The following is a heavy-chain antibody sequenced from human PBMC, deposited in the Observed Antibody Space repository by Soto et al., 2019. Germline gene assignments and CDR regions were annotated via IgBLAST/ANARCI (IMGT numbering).Heavy chain of an antibody. J-gene: IGHJ2*01. D-gene: IGHD3-10*01. CDR3: AHYGADWYFDL. CDR2: IYYSGST. Sequence: SETLSLTCTVSGGSISRGDYYWSWIRQPPGKGLEWIGYIYYSGSTYYNPSLKSRVTISVDTSKNQFSLKLSSVTAADTAVYYCAHYGADWYFDLWGRGTLVTVSS. V-gene: IGHV4-30-4*01. CDR1: GGSISRGDYY.